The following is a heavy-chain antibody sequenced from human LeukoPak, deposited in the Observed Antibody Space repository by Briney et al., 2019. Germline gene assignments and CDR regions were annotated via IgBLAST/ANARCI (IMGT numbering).Heavy chain of an antibody. D-gene: IGHD6-19*01. Sequence: GSLRLSCAASGFTFSDYYMSWIRQAPGKGLEWVSYISSSGSTIYYADSVKGRFTISRDNAKNSLYLQMNSLRAEDTAVYYCARARSTYSSGWYEVDYWGQGTLVTVSS. CDR3: ARARSTYSSGWYEVDY. V-gene: IGHV3-11*04. CDR1: GFTFSDYY. J-gene: IGHJ4*02. CDR2: ISSSGSTI.